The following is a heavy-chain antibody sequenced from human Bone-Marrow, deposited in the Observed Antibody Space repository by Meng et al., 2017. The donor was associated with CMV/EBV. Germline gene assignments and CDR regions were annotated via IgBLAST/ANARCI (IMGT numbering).Heavy chain of an antibody. CDR1: GGSISSYF. CDR2: IYYTGNT. J-gene: IGHJ6*02. V-gene: IGHV4-59*08. Sequence: SEPLSLPCTVSGGSISSYFWSWIRQPPGKGLEWIGFIYYTGNTHYNPSLKSRVTISLDTSKNQFSLKLSSVTAADTAVYYCPYGRYYYYYGMDVWGQGTTVTVSS. CDR3: PYGRYYYYYGMDV. D-gene: IGHD1-14*01.